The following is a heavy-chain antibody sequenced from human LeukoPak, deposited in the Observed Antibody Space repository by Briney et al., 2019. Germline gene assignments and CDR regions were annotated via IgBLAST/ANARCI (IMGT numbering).Heavy chain of an antibody. V-gene: IGHV4-4*09. CDR3: ARLGSYHDF. CDR1: GFIFNTYS. Sequence: PGGSLRLSCAASGFIFNTYSMNWIRQTPEKGLEWMGHIHTSGASRYYPSLESRLTLSIDTSRDHLSLRLTSVTAADTAVYFCARLGSYHDFWGQGALVTVSS. J-gene: IGHJ4*02. CDR2: IHTSGAS. D-gene: IGHD1-26*01.